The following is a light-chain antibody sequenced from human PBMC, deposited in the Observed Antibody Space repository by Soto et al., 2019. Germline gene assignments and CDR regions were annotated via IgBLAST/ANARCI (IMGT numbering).Light chain of an antibody. J-gene: IGKJ1*01. CDR2: WAS. CDR1: LSVLYGSNNKNY. V-gene: IGKV4-1*01. CDR3: QQYYSTPWT. Sequence: DIVMTQSSDSLAVSLRQGATVNCKSRLSVLYGSNNKNYLAWYQQKPGQPPKLLIDWASTRESGVPDRFSGSGSGTDFTLTISSLQAEDVAVYYCQQYYSTPWTFGQGTKVDIK.